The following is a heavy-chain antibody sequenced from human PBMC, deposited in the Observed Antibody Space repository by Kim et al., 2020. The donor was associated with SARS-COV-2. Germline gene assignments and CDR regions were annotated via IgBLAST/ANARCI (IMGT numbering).Heavy chain of an antibody. D-gene: IGHD5-18*01. V-gene: IGHV4-4*02. CDR2: IYHSGST. J-gene: IGHJ5*02. CDR3: ARKQLWLRHWFDP. Sequence: SETLSLTCAVSGGSISSSNWWSWVRQPPGKGLEWIGEIYHSGSTNYNPSLKSRVTISVDKSKNQFSLKLSSVTAADTAVYYCARKQLWLRHWFDPWGQGTLVTVSS. CDR1: GGSISSSNW.